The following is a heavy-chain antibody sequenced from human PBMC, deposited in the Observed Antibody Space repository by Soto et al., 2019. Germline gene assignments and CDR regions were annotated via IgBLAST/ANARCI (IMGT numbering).Heavy chain of an antibody. Sequence: GGSLRLSCAASGFTFSSYGMHWVRQAPGKGLEWVAVISYDGSNKYYADSVKGRFTISRDNSKNTLYLQMNSLRAEDTAVYYCAKGVQLWLLDYWGQGTLVTVSS. CDR3: AKGVQLWLLDY. V-gene: IGHV3-30*18. D-gene: IGHD5-18*01. J-gene: IGHJ4*02. CDR1: GFTFSSYG. CDR2: ISYDGSNK.